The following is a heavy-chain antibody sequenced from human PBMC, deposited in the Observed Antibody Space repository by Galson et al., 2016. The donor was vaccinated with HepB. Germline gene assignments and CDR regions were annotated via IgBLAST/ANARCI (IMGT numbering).Heavy chain of an antibody. V-gene: IGHV3-74*01. D-gene: IGHD1-26*01. CDR3: ARDFKLGAPDYMDV. J-gene: IGHJ6*03. Sequence: SLRLSCAASGFTFSTYWMHWVRQAPGKGLVWLSRVNTDGSGADYADSVKGRFTISRDNSKNTVDLQIHSLRSEDAAVYFCARDFKLGAPDYMDVWGKGTTVTVSS. CDR1: GFTFSTYW. CDR2: VNTDGSGA.